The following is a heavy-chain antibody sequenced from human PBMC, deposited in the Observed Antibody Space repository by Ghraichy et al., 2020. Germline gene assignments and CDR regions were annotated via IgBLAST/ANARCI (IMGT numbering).Heavy chain of an antibody. V-gene: IGHV1-69*13. Sequence: SVKVSCKASGGTFSSYAISWVRQAPGQGLERMGGIIPIFGTANYAQKFQGRVTITADESTSTAYMELSSLRSEDTAVYYCASGDYGDYVGVFDYWGQGTLVTVSS. D-gene: IGHD4-17*01. CDR2: IIPIFGTA. J-gene: IGHJ4*02. CDR1: GGTFSSYA. CDR3: ASGDYGDYVGVFDY.